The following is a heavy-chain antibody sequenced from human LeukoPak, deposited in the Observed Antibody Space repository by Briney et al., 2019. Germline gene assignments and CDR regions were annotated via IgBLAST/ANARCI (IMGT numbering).Heavy chain of an antibody. CDR1: GFTFSSYA. Sequence: GGSLRLSCAASGFTFSSYAMHWVRQAPGKGLEWVAVISYDGSNKYYADSVKGRFTISRDNSKNTLYLQMNSLRAEDTAVYYCARGRVRGCSHFDYWGQGTLVTVSS. J-gene: IGHJ4*02. CDR3: ARGRVRGCSHFDY. V-gene: IGHV3-30*04. CDR2: ISYDGSNK. D-gene: IGHD5-18*01.